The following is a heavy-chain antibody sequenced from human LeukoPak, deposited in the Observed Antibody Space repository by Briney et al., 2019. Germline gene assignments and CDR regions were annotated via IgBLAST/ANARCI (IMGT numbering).Heavy chain of an antibody. D-gene: IGHD3-3*01. CDR1: GGTFSSYA. Sequence: ASVKVSCKASGGTFSSYAISWARQAPGQGLEWMGGIIPIFGTANYAQKFQGRVTIAADESTSTAYMELNSLRSEDTAVYYCARGPTVLRFLEWLLKPLDYWGQGTLVTVSS. CDR2: IIPIFGTA. J-gene: IGHJ4*02. CDR3: ARGPTVLRFLEWLLKPLDY. V-gene: IGHV1-69*13.